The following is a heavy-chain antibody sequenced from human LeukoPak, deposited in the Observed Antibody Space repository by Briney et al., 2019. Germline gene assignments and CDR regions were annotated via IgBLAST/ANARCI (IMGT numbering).Heavy chain of an antibody. CDR3: AKGHSAYGTGFDY. D-gene: IGHD5-12*01. CDR2: ISGGGDRT. Sequence: PGGFLRLSCAASGITFSTFAMSWVRQAPGRGLECVSVISGGGDRTYYAETVRGRFTISRDNSKNTLYLQMSSLRADDTAIYYCAKGHSAYGTGFDYWGQGTLVTVSS. J-gene: IGHJ4*02. CDR1: GITFSTFA. V-gene: IGHV3-23*01.